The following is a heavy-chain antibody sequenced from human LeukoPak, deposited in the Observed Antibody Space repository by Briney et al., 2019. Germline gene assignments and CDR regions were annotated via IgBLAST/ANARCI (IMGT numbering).Heavy chain of an antibody. Sequence: GGSLRLSCAASGFTFSDYYMSWIRQAPGKGLEWVSYISSSGSTIYYADSVKGRFTVSRDNSKNTLYLQMNSLRVEDTAVYYCASHWAQQLVSDYWGQGTLVTVSS. V-gene: IGHV3-11*04. D-gene: IGHD6-13*01. CDR2: ISSSGSTI. CDR3: ASHWAQQLVSDY. CDR1: GFTFSDYY. J-gene: IGHJ4*02.